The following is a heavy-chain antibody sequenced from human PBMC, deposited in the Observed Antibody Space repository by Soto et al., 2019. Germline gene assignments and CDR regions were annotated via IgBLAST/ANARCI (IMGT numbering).Heavy chain of an antibody. J-gene: IGHJ6*02. Sequence: PSETLSLTCAVYGGSFSGDYWSWIRQPPGKGLEWIGEINHNVGTNYNPSLKSRVTISVDTSKNQFSLKLRSVTAADAAVYYCAAYWGQWLGDLYNYSGMDVWGQGTTVTVSS. CDR3: AAYWGQWLGDLYNYSGMDV. CDR2: INHNVGT. D-gene: IGHD6-19*01. CDR1: GGSFSGDY. V-gene: IGHV4-34*01.